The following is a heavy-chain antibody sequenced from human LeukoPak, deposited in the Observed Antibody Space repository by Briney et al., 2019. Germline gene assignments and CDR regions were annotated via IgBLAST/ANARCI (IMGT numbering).Heavy chain of an antibody. J-gene: IGHJ6*02. CDR1: GFTFSTYA. CDR3: AKDLDGYGGIDGMDV. CDR2: INGRGDNT. D-gene: IGHD4-23*01. Sequence: PGGSLRLSCIASGFTFSTYAMSWARRAPGKGLEWVSVINGRGDNTYYADSVKGRFTISRDNSKNTLYLQMNSLRAEDTAVYYCAKDLDGYGGIDGMDVWGQGTTVTVSS. V-gene: IGHV3-23*01.